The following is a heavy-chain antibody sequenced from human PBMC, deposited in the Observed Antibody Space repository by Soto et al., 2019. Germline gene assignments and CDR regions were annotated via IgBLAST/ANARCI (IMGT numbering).Heavy chain of an antibody. J-gene: IGHJ4*02. D-gene: IGHD3-3*02. CDR2: ISGYNGNT. V-gene: IGHV1-18*04. CDR3: GRRGIFRNSPDY. CDR1: GYPFTSYG. Sequence: ASVKVSCKASGYPFTSYGITWVRQAPGQGLEWMGWISGYNGNTNYGEKVQDRVTMTIDTSTNTSYMELRSLTSDDTAVYYCGRRGIFRNSPDYWGQGALVTVSS.